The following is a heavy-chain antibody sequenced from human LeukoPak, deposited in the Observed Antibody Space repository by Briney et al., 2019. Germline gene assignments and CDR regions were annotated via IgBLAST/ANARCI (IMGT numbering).Heavy chain of an antibody. J-gene: IGHJ4*02. D-gene: IGHD2-2*01. V-gene: IGHV3-23*01. CDR3: ARALPAASHTSFDY. CDR1: GFTFSGSV. CDR2: IGSSGYST. Sequence: GGSLRLSCAASGFTFSGSVMSWVRQAPGKGREWVSGIGSSGYSTYYADSVKGRFTIPRDISKNTLYLQMNSLRAEDTAVFYCARALPAASHTSFDYWGQGALVTVSS.